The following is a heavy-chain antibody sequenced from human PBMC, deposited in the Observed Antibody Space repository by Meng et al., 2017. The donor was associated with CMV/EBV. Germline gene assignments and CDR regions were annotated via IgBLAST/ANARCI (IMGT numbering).Heavy chain of an antibody. CDR2: IYYSGST. V-gene: IGHV4-39*07. D-gene: IGHD6-19*01. CDR3: RVYRSGWYYFDY. J-gene: IGHJ4*02. Sequence: GSLRLSCTVSGGSISSSSYYWGWNRQSPGKGLEGIGSIYYSGSTYYNPSLKSRVTISVDTSKNQFSLKLSYVAAADTAVYYCRVYRSGWYYFDYWGQGTLVTVSS. CDR1: GGSISSSSYY.